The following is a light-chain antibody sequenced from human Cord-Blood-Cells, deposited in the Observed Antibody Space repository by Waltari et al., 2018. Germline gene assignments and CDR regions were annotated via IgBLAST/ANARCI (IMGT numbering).Light chain of an antibody. CDR1: QSVLYSSNNKNY. Sequence: DIVMTQSPDSLAVSLGEGATINCKSSQSVLYSSNNKNYLAWYQQKPGQPPKLLIYWASTRESGVPDRFSGSGSGTDFTLTISSLQAEDVAVYYCQQYYSTPYTFDQGTKLEIK. J-gene: IGKJ2*01. V-gene: IGKV4-1*01. CDR3: QQYYSTPYT. CDR2: WAS.